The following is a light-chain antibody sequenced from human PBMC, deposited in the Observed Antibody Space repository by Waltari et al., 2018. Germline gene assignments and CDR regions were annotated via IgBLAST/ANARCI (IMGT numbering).Light chain of an antibody. Sequence: DIQLTQSPSFVSASVGDRVTITCRASQGISLYLAWYQLKPGKAPKVLIYAASTLQSGVPSRFSGSGSGTEFTLTISSLQPEDFATYACQQLHDYPPTFGGGTKVEI. J-gene: IGKJ4*01. CDR2: AAS. V-gene: IGKV1-9*01. CDR1: QGISLY. CDR3: QQLHDYPPT.